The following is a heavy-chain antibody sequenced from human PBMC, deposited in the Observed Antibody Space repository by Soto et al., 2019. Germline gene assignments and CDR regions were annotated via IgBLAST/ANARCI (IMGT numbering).Heavy chain of an antibody. CDR3: ARCTHGYSPDCYHLDV. Sequence: GESLKISCKSSGYTFTNNWIGWVRQMPGKGLEWMGAIYPGDSDRRYSPSFQGQVTMSADKYINTAYLQWSSLKASDTAMYFCARCTHGYSPDCYHLDVWGQGTTVTVSS. CDR1: GYTFTNNW. J-gene: IGHJ6*02. V-gene: IGHV5-51*01. CDR2: IYPGDSDR. D-gene: IGHD6-13*01.